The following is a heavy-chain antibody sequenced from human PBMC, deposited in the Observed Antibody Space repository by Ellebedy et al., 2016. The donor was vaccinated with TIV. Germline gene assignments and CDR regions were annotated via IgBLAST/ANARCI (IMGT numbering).Heavy chain of an antibody. CDR1: GYTFTDYY. V-gene: IGHV1-2*02. Sequence: AASLKVSCKTSGYTFTDYYIHWVRHAPGQGLEWMAWINPNSGGTNYAQKFQGRVTVTRDTSTSTAFLELSRLRSDDTAVYYCTRDLTNIVSGDYWGQGTLVAVSS. D-gene: IGHD5/OR15-5a*01. CDR3: TRDLTNIVSGDY. J-gene: IGHJ4*02. CDR2: INPNSGGT.